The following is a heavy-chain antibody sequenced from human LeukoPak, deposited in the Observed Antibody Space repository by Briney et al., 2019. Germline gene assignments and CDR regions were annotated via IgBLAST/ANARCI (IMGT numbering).Heavy chain of an antibody. D-gene: IGHD3-10*01. CDR1: GFSFSTSG. J-gene: IGHJ4*02. CDR3: ARDLLNYGSAYYDVGIFDS. V-gene: IGHV3-30*04. CDR2: ISKDGRKN. Sequence: GGSLRLSCEASGFSFSTSGVHWVRQAPGKGLEWMAVISKDGRKNHYADTVKGRFTISRDNSKSTLFLQMNSLRPEDTAIYYCARDLLNYGSAYYDVGIFDSWGQGTLVTVSS.